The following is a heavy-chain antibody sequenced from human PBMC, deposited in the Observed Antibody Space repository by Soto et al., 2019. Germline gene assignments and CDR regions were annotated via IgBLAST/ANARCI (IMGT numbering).Heavy chain of an antibody. CDR2: ISYDGSNK. D-gene: IGHD2-15*01. V-gene: IGHV3-30-3*01. J-gene: IGHJ6*02. CDR3: ARAGRRVVAATQHHSYYGMDV. CDR1: GFTFSSYA. Sequence: GSLRLSCAASGFTFSSYAMHWVRQAPGKGLEWVAVISYDGSNKYYADSVKGRFTISRDNSKNTLYLQMNSLRAEDTAVYYCARAGRRVVAATQHHSYYGMDVWGQGTTVTVS.